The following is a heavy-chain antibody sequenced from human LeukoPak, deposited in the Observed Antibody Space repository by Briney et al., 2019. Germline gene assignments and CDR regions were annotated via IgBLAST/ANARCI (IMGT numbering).Heavy chain of an antibody. J-gene: IGHJ5*02. CDR3: AKEPREYCSTTSCPNWIDP. CDR1: GFTFSSYA. D-gene: IGHD2-2*01. CDR2: ISASGGTT. Sequence: GGFLRLSCAASGFTFSSYAMSWVRQAPGKGLEWVSSISASGGTTYYADSVKGRFTISRDNSKNTLYLQMSSLRVEDTAVYYCAKEPREYCSTTSCPNWIDPWGQGTLVTVSS. V-gene: IGHV3-23*01.